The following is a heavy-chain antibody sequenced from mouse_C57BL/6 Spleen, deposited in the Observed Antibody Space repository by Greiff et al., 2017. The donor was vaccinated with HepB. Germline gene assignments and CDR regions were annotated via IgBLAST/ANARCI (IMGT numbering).Heavy chain of an antibody. Sequence: QVQLQQPGAELVKPGASVKLSCKASGYTFTSYWMQWVKQRPGQGLEWIGEIDPSDSYTNYNQKFKGKATLTVDTSSSTADMQLSSLTSEDSAVYYCARNYARDYFDYWGQGTTLTVSS. CDR1: GYTFTSYW. CDR2: IDPSDSYT. J-gene: IGHJ2*01. CDR3: ARNYARDYFDY. D-gene: IGHD1-1*01. V-gene: IGHV1-50*01.